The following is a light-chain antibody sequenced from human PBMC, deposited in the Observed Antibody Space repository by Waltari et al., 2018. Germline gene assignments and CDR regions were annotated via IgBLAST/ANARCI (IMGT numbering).Light chain of an antibody. CDR2: EDT. J-gene: IGLJ3*02. CDR1: SGDIGALNI. CDR3: LSYTTINTWV. Sequence: QSALTQPASVSGSPGQSLTISCSGTSGDIGALNIFSWYQQFAGKAPRPLIYEDTLRPSEISDRFSGAKSGDTASLTISGLQAEDEADYFCLSYTTINTWVFGGGTKVTVL. V-gene: IGLV2-14*01.